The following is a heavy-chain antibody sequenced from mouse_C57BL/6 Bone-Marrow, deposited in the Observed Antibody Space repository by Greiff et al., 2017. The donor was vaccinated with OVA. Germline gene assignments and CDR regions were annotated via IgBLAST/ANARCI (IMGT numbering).Heavy chain of an antibody. Sequence: EVQRVESGGGLVKPGGSLKLSCAASGFTFSSYTMSWVRQTPEKRLEWVATISGGGGNTYYPDSVKGRFTISRDNAKNTLYLQMSSLRSEDTALYYCARHGFITTNYFDYWGQGTTLTVSS. CDR3: ARHGFITTNYFDY. CDR2: ISGGGGNT. CDR1: GFTFSSYT. J-gene: IGHJ2*01. V-gene: IGHV5-9*01. D-gene: IGHD1-1*01.